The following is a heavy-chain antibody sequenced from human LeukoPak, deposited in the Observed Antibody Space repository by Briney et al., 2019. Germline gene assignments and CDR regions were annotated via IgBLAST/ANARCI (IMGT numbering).Heavy chain of an antibody. CDR2: IIPIFGTA. D-gene: IGHD6-19*01. CDR1: GGTFSSYA. Sequence: SVKVSCKASGGTFSSYAISWVRQAPGQGLEWMGGIIPIFGTANYAQKFQGRVTITTDESTSTAYMELSSLRSEDTAVYYCARGGDSSGWYGGYYYYYYGMDVWGQGTTVTVSS. CDR3: ARGGDSSGWYGGYYYYYYGMDV. J-gene: IGHJ6*02. V-gene: IGHV1-69*05.